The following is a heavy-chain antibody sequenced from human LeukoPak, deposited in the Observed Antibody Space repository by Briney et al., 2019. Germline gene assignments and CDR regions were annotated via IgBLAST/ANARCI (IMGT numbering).Heavy chain of an antibody. CDR2: INPSGGST. CDR3: ARDGNYGSGTDFFDY. D-gene: IGHD3-10*01. J-gene: IGHJ4*02. CDR1: GYTLTSYY. Sequence: ASVKVSCKTSGYTLTSYYMHWVRRAPGQGLEWMGIINPSGGSTSYAQKFQGRVTMTRDTSTSTVYMELSSLRSEDTAVYYCARDGNYGSGTDFFDYWGQGTLVTVSS. V-gene: IGHV1-46*01.